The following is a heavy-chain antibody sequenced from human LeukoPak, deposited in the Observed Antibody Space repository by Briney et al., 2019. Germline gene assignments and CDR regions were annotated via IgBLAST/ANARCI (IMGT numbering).Heavy chain of an antibody. V-gene: IGHV4-61*02. CDR1: GGSMSSGSYY. J-gene: IGHJ5*02. CDR2: IYTSGST. Sequence: PSETLSLTCTVSGGSMSSGSYYWSWIRQPAGKGLEWIGRIYTSGSTNYNPSLKSRVTISVDTSKNQFSLKLSSVTAADTAVYYCARAYYDSNDVDWFDPWGQGTLVTVSS. D-gene: IGHD3-22*01. CDR3: ARAYYDSNDVDWFDP.